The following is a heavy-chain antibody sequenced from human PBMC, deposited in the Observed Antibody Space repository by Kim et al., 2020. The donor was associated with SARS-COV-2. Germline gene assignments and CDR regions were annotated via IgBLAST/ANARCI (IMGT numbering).Heavy chain of an antibody. CDR2: AT. Sequence: ATAYAASVKGRFTISRDDSKNTAYLQMNSLKTEDTAVYYCTRREQQLGLNWGQGTLVTVSS. V-gene: IGHV3-73*01. CDR3: TRREQQLGLN. J-gene: IGHJ4*02. D-gene: IGHD6-13*01.